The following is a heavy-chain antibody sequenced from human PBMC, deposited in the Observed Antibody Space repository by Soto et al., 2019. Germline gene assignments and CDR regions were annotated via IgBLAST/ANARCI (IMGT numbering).Heavy chain of an antibody. CDR1: GYSISSGYY. D-gene: IGHD6-19*01. Sequence: PSETLSLTCAVSGYSISSGYYWGWIRQPPGKGLEWIGSIYHSGSTYYNPSLKSRVTISVDTSKNQFSLKLSSVTAADTAVYYCARDRQWLARDYWGQGTLVTVSS. CDR2: IYHSGST. J-gene: IGHJ4*02. CDR3: ARDRQWLARDY. V-gene: IGHV4-38-2*02.